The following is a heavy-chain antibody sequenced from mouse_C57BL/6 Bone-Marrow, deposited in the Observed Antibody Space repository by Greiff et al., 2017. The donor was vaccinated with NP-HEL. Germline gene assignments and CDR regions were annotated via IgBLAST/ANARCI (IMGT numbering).Heavy chain of an antibody. CDR3: VRHRRTTEWYFDV. D-gene: IGHD1-1*01. V-gene: IGHV10-1*01. CDR2: IRSKSNNYAT. Sequence: DVHLVESGGGLVQPKGSLKLSCAASGFSFNTYAMNWVRQAPGKGLEWVARIRSKSNNYATYYADSVKDRFTISRDDSESMLYLQMNNLKTEDTAMYYCVRHRRTTEWYFDVWGTGTTVTVSS. J-gene: IGHJ1*03. CDR1: GFSFNTYA.